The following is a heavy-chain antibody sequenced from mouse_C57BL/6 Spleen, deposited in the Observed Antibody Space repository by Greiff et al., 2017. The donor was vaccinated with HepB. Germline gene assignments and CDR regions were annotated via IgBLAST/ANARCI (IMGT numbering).Heavy chain of an antibody. CDR3: ASPYDYDDWFAY. D-gene: IGHD2-4*01. Sequence: VQLKESGPELVKPGASVKISCKASGYAFSSSWMNWVKQRPGKGLEWIGRIYPGDGDTNYNGKFKGKATLTADKSSSTAYMQLSSLTSEDSAVYFWASPYDYDDWFAYWGQGTLVTVSA. J-gene: IGHJ3*01. CDR2: IYPGDGDT. CDR1: GYAFSSSW. V-gene: IGHV1-82*01.